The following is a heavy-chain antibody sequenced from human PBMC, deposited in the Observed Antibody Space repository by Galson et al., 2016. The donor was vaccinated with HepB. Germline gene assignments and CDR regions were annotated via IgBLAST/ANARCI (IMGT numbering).Heavy chain of an antibody. V-gene: IGHV1-18*01. D-gene: IGHD1-1*01. J-gene: IGHJ4*02. CDR1: GYTFSNFG. CDR2: ISAYNGNK. CDR3: ARDMNERRRLPEGFDY. Sequence: SVKVSCKASGYTFSNFGLTWVRQAPGQGLEWMGWISAYNGNKNYAQKILGRVTMTTDTSTGTAYMELRSLRSDDTALYYCARDMNERRRLPEGFDYWGQGTLVTVSS.